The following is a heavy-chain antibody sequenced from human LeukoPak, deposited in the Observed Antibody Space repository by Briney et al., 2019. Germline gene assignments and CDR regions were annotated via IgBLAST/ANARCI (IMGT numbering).Heavy chain of an antibody. V-gene: IGHV1-2*02. CDR2: INPNSGGT. CDR1: GYTFTGYY. J-gene: IGHJ4*02. CDR3: ARVEVGLNIPFDY. Sequence: ASVKVSCKASGYTFTGYYMHWVRQAPGQGLEWMGWINPNSGGTNYAQKFQGRVTMTRDTSISTAYMELSRLRSDDTAVYYCARVEVGLNIPFDYWGQGTLVIVSS. D-gene: IGHD2-21*01.